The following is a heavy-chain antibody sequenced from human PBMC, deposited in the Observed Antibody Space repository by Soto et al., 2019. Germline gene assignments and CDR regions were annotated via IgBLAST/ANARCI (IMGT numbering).Heavy chain of an antibody. CDR1: GYTFTGYY. Sequence: ASVKVSCMASGYTFTGYYMHWVRQAPGQGLEWMGWINPNSGGTNYAQKFQGWVTMTRDTSISTAYMELSRLRSDDTAVYYCARDLDYGDYTGLDPWGQGTLVTVSS. CDR2: INPNSGGT. D-gene: IGHD4-17*01. CDR3: ARDLDYGDYTGLDP. J-gene: IGHJ5*01. V-gene: IGHV1-2*04.